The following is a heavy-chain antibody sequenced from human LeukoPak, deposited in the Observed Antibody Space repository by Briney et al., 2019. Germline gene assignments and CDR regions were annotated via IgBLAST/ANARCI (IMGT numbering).Heavy chain of an antibody. D-gene: IGHD3-16*01. CDR3: TRSLMD. J-gene: IGHJ4*02. CDR1: GITLSGYW. V-gene: IGHV3-74*01. CDR2: INFDVSDT. Sequence: GGSLRLSCAASGITLSGYWMHWVRQAPGKGLVWVSRINFDVSDTSYADFVKGRFTISRDNAKNTLFLQMNSLRAEDTAVYYCTRSLMDWGQGIRVTVSS.